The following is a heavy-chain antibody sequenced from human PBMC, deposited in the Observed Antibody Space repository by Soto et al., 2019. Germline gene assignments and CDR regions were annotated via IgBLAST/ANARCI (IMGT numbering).Heavy chain of an antibody. D-gene: IGHD5-12*01. V-gene: IGHV3-30-3*01. CDR1: GYTFTSYA. J-gene: IGHJ3*02. CDR3: AATIHDAFDI. CDR2: ISYDGSNK. Sequence: SCKASGYTFTSYAMHWVRQAPGKGLEWVAVISYDGSNKYYADSVKGRFTISRDNSKNTLYLQMNSLRAEDTAVYYGAATIHDAFDIWGQGTMVTVSS.